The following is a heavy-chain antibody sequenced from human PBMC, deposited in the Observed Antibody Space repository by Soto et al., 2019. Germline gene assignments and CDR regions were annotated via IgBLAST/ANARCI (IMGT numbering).Heavy chain of an antibody. V-gene: IGHV4-38-2*01. D-gene: IGHD3-10*01. CDR1: GYSISSGYY. CDR3: ARVGGYGMDV. CDR2: IYHSGST. J-gene: IGHJ6*02. Sequence: SETLSLTCAVSGYSISSGYYWGWIRQPPGKGLEWIGSIYHSGSTYNNPSLKSRVTISVDTSKNQFSLKPSSVTAADTAVYYCARVGGYGMDVWGQAPPITFSS.